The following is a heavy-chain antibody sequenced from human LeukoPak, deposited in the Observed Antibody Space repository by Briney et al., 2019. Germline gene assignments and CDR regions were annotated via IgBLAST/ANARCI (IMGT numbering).Heavy chain of an antibody. CDR3: AKIGVGICSGYECGAHYYYDYYMDV. J-gene: IGHJ6*03. Sequence: PSETLSLTCAVYGGSFSGYYWSWIRQPPGKGLEWIGEINHSGSTNYNPSLKSRVTISVDTSKNQFSLKLSSVTAADTAVYYCAKIGVGICSGYECGAHYYYDYYMDVWGKGTTVTISS. CDR2: INHSGST. V-gene: IGHV4-34*01. D-gene: IGHD5-12*01. CDR1: GGSFSGYY.